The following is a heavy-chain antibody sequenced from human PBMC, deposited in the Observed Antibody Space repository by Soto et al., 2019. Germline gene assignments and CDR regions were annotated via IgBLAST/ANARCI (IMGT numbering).Heavy chain of an antibody. D-gene: IGHD3-22*01. Sequence: SVXVSFKSSLGTFSIEAFSFGIEAPAQGIECMGGIIPFFRATNYAQKFQGRITITADESTSTAYMQMSSLRSEETAVYYCARDVPLNYYDRPYYYYAMEVWGQGTTVTV. CDR2: IIPFFRAT. CDR3: ARDVPLNYYDRPYYYYAMEV. V-gene: IGHV1-69*01. J-gene: IGHJ6*02. CDR1: LGTFSIEA.